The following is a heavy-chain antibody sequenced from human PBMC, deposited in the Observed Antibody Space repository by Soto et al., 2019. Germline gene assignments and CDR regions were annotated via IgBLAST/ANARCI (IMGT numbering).Heavy chain of an antibody. Sequence: EVQLLESGGGLVQPGGSLRLSCAASGFTFSSNAMSWVRQAPGKGLEWVSAISGSGGSTYYADSVKGRFTISRDNSKNTLYLQMNSLRAEDTAVYYCAKAEMKYSSSSTLLFDYWGQGTLVTVSS. D-gene: IGHD6-6*01. V-gene: IGHV3-23*01. CDR1: GFTFSSNA. CDR3: AKAEMKYSSSSTLLFDY. J-gene: IGHJ4*02. CDR2: ISGSGGST.